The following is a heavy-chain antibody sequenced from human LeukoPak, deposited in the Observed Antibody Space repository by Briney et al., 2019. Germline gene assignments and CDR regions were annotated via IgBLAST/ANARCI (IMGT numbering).Heavy chain of an antibody. Sequence: SETLSLTCTVSGGPISSSSYYWGWIRQPPGKGLEWIGSIHHSGITYYIPSLESRVTISFDTSKNQFSLRLYSVTAADTAIYYCVRESRGWYEDSWGQGTLVTVSS. D-gene: IGHD6-19*01. CDR2: IHHSGIT. V-gene: IGHV4-39*02. J-gene: IGHJ4*02. CDR1: GGPISSSSYY. CDR3: VRESRGWYEDS.